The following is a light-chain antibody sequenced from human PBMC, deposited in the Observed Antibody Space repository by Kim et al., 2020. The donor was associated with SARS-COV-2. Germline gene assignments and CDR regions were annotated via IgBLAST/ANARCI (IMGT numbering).Light chain of an antibody. CDR3: QQNYGSPLT. J-gene: IGKJ4*01. CDR1: QSIDNY. V-gene: IGKV1-39*01. Sequence: DIQMTQSPSSLSASVGDSITISCRAGQSIDNYLNWYQHKPGIAPDLLISAASSLRAGVPSRFSGSGSGTDFTLTISTLQPEDFATYYCQQNYGSPLTFGGGTKVDIK. CDR2: AAS.